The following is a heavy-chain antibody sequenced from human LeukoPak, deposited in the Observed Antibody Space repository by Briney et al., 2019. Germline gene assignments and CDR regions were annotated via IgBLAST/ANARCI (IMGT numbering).Heavy chain of an antibody. J-gene: IGHJ4*02. D-gene: IGHD3-22*01. CDR1: GYSFTSYW. V-gene: IGHV5-51*01. CDR2: IYPGDSDT. CDR3: ARRKLEYYYDSSGYHFDY. Sequence: GESLKISCKGSGYSFTSYWIGWVRQMPGKGLEWMGIIYPGDSDTRYSPSFQGQVTISADKSISTAYLQWSSLKASDTAMYYCARRKLEYYYDSSGYHFDYWGQGTLVTVSS.